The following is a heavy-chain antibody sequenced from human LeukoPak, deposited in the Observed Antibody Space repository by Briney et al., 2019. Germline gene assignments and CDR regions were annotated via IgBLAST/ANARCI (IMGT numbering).Heavy chain of an antibody. CDR2: ISYDGSNK. D-gene: IGHD5-12*01. J-gene: IGHJ6*02. V-gene: IGHV3-30*03. Sequence: GGSLRLSCAASGFTFTSYGMHWVRQAPGKGLEWVAVISYDGSNKYYADSVKGRFTISRDNSKNTLYLQMNSLRAEDTAVYYCARDQGHIVATIYYYYGMDVWGQGTTVTVSS. CDR1: GFTFTSYG. CDR3: ARDQGHIVATIYYYYGMDV.